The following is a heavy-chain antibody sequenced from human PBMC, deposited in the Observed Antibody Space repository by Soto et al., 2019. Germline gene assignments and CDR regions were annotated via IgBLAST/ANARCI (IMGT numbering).Heavy chain of an antibody. V-gene: IGHV4-34*01. CDR3: ARDEINGLFDY. D-gene: IGHD2-8*01. CDR1: GRSFWGFY. CDR2: INHRGST. J-gene: IGHJ4*02. Sequence: WETLSLTCAVHGRSFWGFYWTWIRQPPGTGLEWIGEINHRGSTNYNPYLKSRVTISVDTSKNQFSLKLTSVTAADTAVYYCARDEINGLFDYWGQGTLV.